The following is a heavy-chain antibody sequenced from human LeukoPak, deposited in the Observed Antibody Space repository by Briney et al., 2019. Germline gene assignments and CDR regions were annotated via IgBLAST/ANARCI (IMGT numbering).Heavy chain of an antibody. CDR2: IKSKTDGGTT. CDR3: TTDRGAGYSSGWTNAYYFDY. J-gene: IGHJ4*02. V-gene: IGHV3-15*01. Sequence: GGSLRLSCTASGLTFNNAWMNWVRQAPGKGLNWLGRIKSKTDGGTTDYAAPVKGRFTISRDDSKNTLYLQMNSLKTEDTAVYYCTTDRGAGYSSGWTNAYYFDYWGQGTLVTVSS. CDR1: GLTFNNAW. D-gene: IGHD6-19*01.